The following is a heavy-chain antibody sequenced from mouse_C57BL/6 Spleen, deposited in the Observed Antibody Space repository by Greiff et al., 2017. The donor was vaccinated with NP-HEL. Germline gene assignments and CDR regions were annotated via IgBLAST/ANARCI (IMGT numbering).Heavy chain of an antibody. CDR2: IRNKANGYTT. V-gene: IGHV7-3*01. D-gene: IGHD2-2*01. CDR3: ARLDFGYDGYFDV. J-gene: IGHJ1*03. Sequence: EVKLVESGGGLVQPGGSLSLSCAASGFTFTDYYMSWVRQPPGKALEWLGFIRNKANGYTTEYSASVKGRFTISSDNSQSILYLQMNALRAEDSATYYCARLDFGYDGYFDVWGTGTTVTVSS. CDR1: GFTFTDYY.